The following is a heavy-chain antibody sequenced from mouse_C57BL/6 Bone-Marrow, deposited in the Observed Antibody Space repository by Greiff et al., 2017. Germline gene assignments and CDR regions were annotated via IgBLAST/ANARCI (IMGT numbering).Heavy chain of an antibody. V-gene: IGHV1-19*01. CDR1: GYTFTDYY. CDR3: ARCYYGNYFDY. Sequence: VQLQQSGPVLVKPGASVKMSCKASGYTFTDYYMNWVKQSHGKSLEWIGVINPYNGGTSYNQKFKGKATLTVAKSSSTAYMELNSLTSEDSAVYYCARCYYGNYFDYWGQGTTLTVSS. CDR2: INPYNGGT. D-gene: IGHD1-1*01. J-gene: IGHJ2*01.